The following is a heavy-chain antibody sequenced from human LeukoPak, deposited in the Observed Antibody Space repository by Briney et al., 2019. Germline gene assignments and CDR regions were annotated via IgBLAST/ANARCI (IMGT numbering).Heavy chain of an antibody. Sequence: PSETLSLTCTVSGGSISTYYWSLIRQPAGKGLEWIGRIYASGSTNYNPSLKSRVTMSLDTSKNQFSLRLMSVTAADTAVYYCAREYSSSSGKNAFDVWGQGTMVTVSS. CDR2: IYASGST. V-gene: IGHV4-4*07. J-gene: IGHJ3*01. D-gene: IGHD6-6*01. CDR3: AREYSSSSGKNAFDV. CDR1: GGSISTYY.